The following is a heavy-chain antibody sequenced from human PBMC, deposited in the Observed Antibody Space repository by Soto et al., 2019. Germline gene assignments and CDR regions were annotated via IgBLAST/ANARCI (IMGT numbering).Heavy chain of an antibody. Sequence: GESLKISCKGSGYSFASHWVAWVRQMPEKGLEWIGTIYPGDSDTKYSPAFRGQVTISADTSVSTAYLQWRSLEATDSAIYYGARYSGSYWHYLDFWGQGTLVTSPQ. V-gene: IGHV5-51*01. CDR2: IYPGDSDT. CDR3: ARYSGSYWHYLDF. D-gene: IGHD1-26*01. J-gene: IGHJ4*02. CDR1: GYSFASHW.